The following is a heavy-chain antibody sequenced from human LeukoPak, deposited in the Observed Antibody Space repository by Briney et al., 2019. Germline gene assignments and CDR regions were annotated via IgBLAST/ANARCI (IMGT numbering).Heavy chain of an antibody. Sequence: SETLSLTCTVSGGSISSSSYYWGWIRQPPGKGLEWIGSIYYSGSTYYNPSLKSRVTISVDTSKNQFPLKLSSVTAADTAVYYCARQGQQLDAFDIWGQGTMVTVSS. J-gene: IGHJ3*02. CDR3: ARQGQQLDAFDI. D-gene: IGHD6-13*01. V-gene: IGHV4-39*01. CDR2: IYYSGST. CDR1: GGSISSSSYY.